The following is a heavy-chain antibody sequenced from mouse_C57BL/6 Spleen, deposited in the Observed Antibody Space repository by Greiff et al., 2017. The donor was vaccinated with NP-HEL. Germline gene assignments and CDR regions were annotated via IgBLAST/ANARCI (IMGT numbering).Heavy chain of an antibody. Sequence: QVQLQQSGAELAKPGASVKLSCKASGYTFTSYWMHWVKQRPGQGLEWIGYINPSSGYTKYNQKFKGKSTLTVDKSSSTAYMQLSSLTSEDSAVYYCARSVDSSGPAWFAYWGQGTLVTVSA. D-gene: IGHD3-2*02. CDR2: INPSSGYT. CDR3: ARSVDSSGPAWFAY. J-gene: IGHJ3*01. CDR1: GYTFTSYW. V-gene: IGHV1-7*01.